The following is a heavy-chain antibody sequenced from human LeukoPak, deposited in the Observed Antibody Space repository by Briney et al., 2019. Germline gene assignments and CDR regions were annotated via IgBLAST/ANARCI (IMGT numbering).Heavy chain of an antibody. CDR1: GGSFSGYY. D-gene: IGHD6-19*01. CDR3: ARRGSGWVLSVDY. CDR2: INHSGST. J-gene: IGHJ4*02. V-gene: IGHV4-34*01. Sequence: SETLSLTCAVYGGSFSGYYWSWIRQPPGKGLVWIGEINHSGSTNYNPSLKSRVTISVDTSKNQFSLKLSSVTAADTAVYYCARRGSGWVLSVDYWGQGTLVTVSS.